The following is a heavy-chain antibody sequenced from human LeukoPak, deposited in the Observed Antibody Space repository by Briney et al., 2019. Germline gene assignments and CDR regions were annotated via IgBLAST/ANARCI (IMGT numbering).Heavy chain of an antibody. CDR3: ARDRLGVLDVRGYSYGWFDP. CDR1: GGSISSYY. Sequence: SETLSLTCTVSGGSISSYYWSWIRQPPGKGLEWIGYIYYSGSTNYNPSLKSRVTISVDTSKNQFSLKLSSVTAADSAVYYCARDRLGVLDVRGYSYGWFDPWGQGTLVTVSS. D-gene: IGHD5-18*01. J-gene: IGHJ5*02. V-gene: IGHV4-59*01. CDR2: IYYSGST.